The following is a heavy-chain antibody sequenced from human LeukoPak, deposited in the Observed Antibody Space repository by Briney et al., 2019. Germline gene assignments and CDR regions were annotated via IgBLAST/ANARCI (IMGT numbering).Heavy chain of an antibody. CDR1: GGSISSSSYY. D-gene: IGHD1-26*01. V-gene: IGHV4-39*01. CDR3: ARRRVRATAIKYYYYGMDV. CDR2: IYYSGST. Sequence: SETLSLTCNVSGGSISSSSYYWGWIRQPPGKGLEWIGSIYYSGSTYYNPSLKSRVTISVDTSKNQFSLKLSSVTAADTAVYYCARRRVRATAIKYYYYGMDVWGQGTTVIVSS. J-gene: IGHJ6*02.